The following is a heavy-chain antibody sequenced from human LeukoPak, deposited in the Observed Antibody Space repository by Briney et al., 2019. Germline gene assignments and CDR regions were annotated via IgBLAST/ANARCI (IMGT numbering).Heavy chain of an antibody. J-gene: IGHJ4*02. CDR1: GGSFSGYY. CDR3: ARIVVVPAAGRNFDY. V-gene: IGHV4-34*01. CDR2: INHSGST. Sequence: SSETLSLTCAAYGGSFSGYYWSWIRQPPGKGLEWIGEINHSGSTNYNLSLKSRVTISVDTSKNQFSLKLSSVTAADTAVYYCARIVVVPAAGRNFDYWGQGTLVTVSS. D-gene: IGHD2-2*01.